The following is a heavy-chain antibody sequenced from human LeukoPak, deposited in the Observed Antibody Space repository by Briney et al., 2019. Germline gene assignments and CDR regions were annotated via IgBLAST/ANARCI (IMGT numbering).Heavy chain of an antibody. CDR1: GYTFTSYY. CDR3: ARGGGPYSGSYFGLDY. J-gene: IGHJ4*02. CDR2: INPSGGST. Sequence: ASVKVSCKASGYTFTSYYMHWVRQAPGQGLEWMGIINPSGGSTSYAQKFQGRVTITRDTSASTAYMELSSLRSEDMAVYYCARGGGPYSGSYFGLDYWGQGTLVTVSS. D-gene: IGHD1-26*01. V-gene: IGHV1-46*01.